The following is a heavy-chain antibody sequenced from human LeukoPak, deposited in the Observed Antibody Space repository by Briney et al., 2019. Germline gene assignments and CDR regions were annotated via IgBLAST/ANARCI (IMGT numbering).Heavy chain of an antibody. CDR3: AKDELSDVPGSDI. J-gene: IGHJ3*02. CDR2: ISGSGGST. CDR1: GFTYSSYA. V-gene: IGHV3-23*01. D-gene: IGHD6-19*01. Sequence: GGSLRLSRAASGFTYSSYAMSWVRQAPGKGLEWVSAISGSGGSTYYADSVKGRFTISRDNSKDTLYLKMNSLRAEDTAVYYCAKDELSDVPGSDIWGQGTMVTVSS.